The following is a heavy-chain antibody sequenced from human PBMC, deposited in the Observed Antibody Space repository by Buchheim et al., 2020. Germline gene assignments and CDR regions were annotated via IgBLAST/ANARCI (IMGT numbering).Heavy chain of an antibody. J-gene: IGHJ4*02. CDR2: IYYSGST. D-gene: IGHD4-17*01. Sequence: QVQLQESGPGLVKPSETLSLACTVSGCSISSYYWSWIRQPPGKGLEWIGFIYYSGSTNYNPSLKSRVTLSVDPFQHQLSLKLSSVTAADTAVYYCARGRPPLMTTGGTFDYWGQGTL. CDR3: ARGRPPLMTTGGTFDY. V-gene: IGHV4-59*01. CDR1: GCSISSYY.